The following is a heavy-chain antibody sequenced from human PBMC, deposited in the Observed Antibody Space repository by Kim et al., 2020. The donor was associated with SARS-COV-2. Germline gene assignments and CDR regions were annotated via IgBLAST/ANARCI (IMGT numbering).Heavy chain of an antibody. D-gene: IGHD6-19*01. CDR3: AKDYSSGWSAKYYFDY. J-gene: IGHJ4*02. CDR2: ISWNSGSI. V-gene: IGHV3-9*01. CDR1: GFTFDDYA. Sequence: ALRLSCAASGFTFDDYAMHWVRQAPGKGLEWVSGISWNSGSIGYADSVKGRFTISRDNAKNSLYLQMNSLRAEDTVLYYCAKDYSSGWSAKYYFDYWGQGTLVTVSS.